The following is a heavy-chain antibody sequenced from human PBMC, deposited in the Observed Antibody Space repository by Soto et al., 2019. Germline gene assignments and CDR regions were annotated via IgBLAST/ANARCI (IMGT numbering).Heavy chain of an antibody. CDR2: ISGSGGST. V-gene: IGHV3-23*01. CDR1: GFTFSSYA. D-gene: IGHD3-10*01. Sequence: LRLSCAASGFTFSSYAMSWVRQAPGKGLEWVSAISGSGGSTYYADSVKGRFTISRDNSKNTLYLQMNSLRAEDTAVYYCAKDLRASYYGSGSYYNMDYWGQGTLVTVS. CDR3: AKDLRASYYGSGSYYNMDY. J-gene: IGHJ4*02.